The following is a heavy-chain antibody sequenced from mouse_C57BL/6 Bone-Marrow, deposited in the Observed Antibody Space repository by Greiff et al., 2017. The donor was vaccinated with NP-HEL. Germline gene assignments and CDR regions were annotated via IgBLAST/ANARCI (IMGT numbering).Heavy chain of an antibody. V-gene: IGHV1-53*01. J-gene: IGHJ2*01. CDR2: INPSNGGT. CDR3: AREEIGYSSSYCFDY. Sequence: QVQLQQPGTELVKPGASVKLSCKASGYTFTSYWMHWVKQRPGQGLEWIGNINPSNGGTNYNEKFKSKATLTVDKSSSTAYMQLSSLTSEDSAIYYCAREEIGYSSSYCFDYWGQGTTLTVSS. CDR1: GYTFTSYW. D-gene: IGHD1-1*01.